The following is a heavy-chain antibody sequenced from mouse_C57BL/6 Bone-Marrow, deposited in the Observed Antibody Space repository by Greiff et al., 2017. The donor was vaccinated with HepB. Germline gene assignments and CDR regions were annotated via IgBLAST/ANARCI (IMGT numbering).Heavy chain of an antibody. D-gene: IGHD1-1*01. Sequence: VQLQESGPGLVQPSQSLSITCTVSGFSLTSYGVHWVRQSPGKGLEWLGVIWSGGSTDYNAAFISRLSISKDNSKSQVFFKMNSLQADDTAIYYCARPYSYYGSPLAYWGQGTLVTVSA. CDR3: ARPYSYYGSPLAY. V-gene: IGHV2-2*01. CDR2: IWSGGST. J-gene: IGHJ3*01. CDR1: GFSLTSYG.